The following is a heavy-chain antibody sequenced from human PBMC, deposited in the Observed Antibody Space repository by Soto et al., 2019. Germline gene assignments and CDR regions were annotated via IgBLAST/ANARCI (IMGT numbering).Heavy chain of an antibody. V-gene: IGHV4-30-4*01. CDR2: IYYSGST. Sequence: TSETLSLTCTVSGGSLSSGDYYWSWIRQPPGKGLEWIGYIYYSGSTYYNPSLKSRVTISVDTSKNQFSLKLSSVTAADTAVYYCARALYSSFPRYYYYGMDVWGQGTTVTVSS. CDR3: ARALYSSFPRYYYYGMDV. J-gene: IGHJ6*02. D-gene: IGHD4-4*01. CDR1: GGSLSSGDYY.